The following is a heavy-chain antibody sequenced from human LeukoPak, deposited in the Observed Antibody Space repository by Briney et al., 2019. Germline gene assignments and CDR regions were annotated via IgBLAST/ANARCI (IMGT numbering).Heavy chain of an antibody. J-gene: IGHJ4*01. D-gene: IGHD3-10*01. CDR1: GFTFSSYG. CDR2: INQDGGKE. Sequence: PGGSLRLSCAASGFTFSSYGMHWVRQAPGKGLEWVANINQDGGKEYYVDSVKGRFTISRDNAKNSLYLQMNSLRAEDTAVYYCARAGGSGTVDYWGHGTLVTVSS. V-gene: IGHV3-7*01. CDR3: ARAGGSGTVDY.